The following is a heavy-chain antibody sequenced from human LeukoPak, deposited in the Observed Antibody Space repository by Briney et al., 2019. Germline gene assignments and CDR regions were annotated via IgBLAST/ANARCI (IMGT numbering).Heavy chain of an antibody. Sequence: PSQTLSLTCTVSGRSISSGSYYWSWIRQPAGKGLEWIGRIYTSGSINYNPSLKSRVTISVDTSKNQFSLKLSSVTAADTAVYYCASSSSWSDYWGQGTLVTVSS. CDR1: GRSISSGSYY. CDR2: IYTSGSI. V-gene: IGHV4-61*02. CDR3: ASSSSWSDY. D-gene: IGHD6-13*01. J-gene: IGHJ4*02.